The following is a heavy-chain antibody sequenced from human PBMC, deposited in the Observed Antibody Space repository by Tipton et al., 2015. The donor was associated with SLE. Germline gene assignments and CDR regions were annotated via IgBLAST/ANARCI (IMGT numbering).Heavy chain of an antibody. CDR3: ARGVESYYYGMDV. CDR1: GYTFTSYG. J-gene: IGHJ6*02. CDR2: ISSYNGNT. Sequence: QSGPEVKKPGASVKVSCKASGYTFTSYGISWVRQAPGQGLEWKGWISSYNGNTNYAQKLQGRVTMNTDTSTSTAYMKLKSLRSDDTAVYYCARGVESYYYGMDVWGQGTSVTVSS. V-gene: IGHV1-18*01.